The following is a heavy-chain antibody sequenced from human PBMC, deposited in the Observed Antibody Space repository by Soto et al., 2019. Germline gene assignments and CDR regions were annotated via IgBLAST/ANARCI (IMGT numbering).Heavy chain of an antibody. CDR1: GFTFISYA. CDR3: AKGPFLEWLLYGY. CDR2: ISGSGGST. Sequence: GGSLRLSCASSGFTFISYAMSWVRQAPGKGLEWVSAISGSGGSTYYADSVKGRFTISRDNSKNTLYLQMNSLRAEDTAVYYCAKGPFLEWLLYGYWGQGTLVTVSS. D-gene: IGHD3-3*02. V-gene: IGHV3-23*01. J-gene: IGHJ4*02.